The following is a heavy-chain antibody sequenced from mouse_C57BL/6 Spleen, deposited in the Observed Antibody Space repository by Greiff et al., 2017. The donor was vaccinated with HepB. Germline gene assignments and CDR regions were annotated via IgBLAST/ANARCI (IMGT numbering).Heavy chain of an antibody. Sequence: QVQLKQSGTELVKPGASVKLSCKASGYTFTSYWMHWVKQRPGQGLEWIGNINPSNGGTNYNEKFKSKATLTVDKSSSTAYMQLSSLTSEDSAVYYCARGRVGGYYEGVWFAYWGQGTLVTVSA. V-gene: IGHV1-53*01. D-gene: IGHD2-3*01. CDR2: INPSNGGT. CDR3: ARGRVGGYYEGVWFAY. J-gene: IGHJ3*01. CDR1: GYTFTSYW.